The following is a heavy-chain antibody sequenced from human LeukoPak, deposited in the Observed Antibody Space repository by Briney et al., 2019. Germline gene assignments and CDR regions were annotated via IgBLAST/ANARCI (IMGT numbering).Heavy chain of an antibody. Sequence: GGSLRLSCAASGFTFSSYAMSWVRQAPGKGLEWVLTINGGGVNTHYADSVGGRFTISRDNSKNTLFLQMNSLRDEDTAVYYCAKDLNSNYGPADYWGQGNLVTVSS. J-gene: IGHJ4*02. CDR3: AKDLNSNYGPADY. V-gene: IGHV3-23*01. CDR2: INGGGVNT. CDR1: GFTFSSYA. D-gene: IGHD4-11*01.